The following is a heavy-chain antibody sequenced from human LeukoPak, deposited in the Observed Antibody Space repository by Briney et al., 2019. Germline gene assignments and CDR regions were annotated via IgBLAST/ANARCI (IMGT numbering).Heavy chain of an antibody. Sequence: PLRLSCAASGFTFDDYAMHWVRQVPGKGLEWVAGISWRSSNINYADSVKGRFTISRDNARNSLYLQMNSLRPEETALYYCAKAYCSSIECSCFYSWGRGPLVTVSS. J-gene: IGHJ4*02. CDR3: AKAYCSSIECSCFYS. CDR1: GFTFDDYA. V-gene: IGHV3-9*01. CDR2: ISWRSSNI. D-gene: IGHD2-2*01.